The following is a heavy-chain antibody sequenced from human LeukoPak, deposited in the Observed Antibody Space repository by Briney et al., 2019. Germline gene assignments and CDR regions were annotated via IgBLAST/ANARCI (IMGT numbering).Heavy chain of an antibody. CDR3: VRERSLSYDTTAYDCLLKH. J-gene: IGHJ1*01. CDR2: VGSDK. D-gene: IGHD3-22*01. V-gene: IGHV3-30*01. Sequence: VGSDKYYADSVKGRFTISRDNSKNTLFLQINNLRVEKSAVYFCVRERSLSYDTTAYDCLLKHWGQGTLVTVSS.